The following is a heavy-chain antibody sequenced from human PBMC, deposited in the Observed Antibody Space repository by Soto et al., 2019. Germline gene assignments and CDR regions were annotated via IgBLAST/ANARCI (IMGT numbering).Heavy chain of an antibody. CDR3: ARDPNWNYGPPPRGFDP. CDR2: ISKSDYT. Sequence: AGGSLRLSCTVSGFAFNNYGINWVRQAPGKGLEWVSSISKSDYTYYSDSVKGRFTISRDNAKNSVSLRMNTLRVEDTAVYYCARDPNWNYGPPPRGFDPWGQGTLVTVSS. D-gene: IGHD1-7*01. J-gene: IGHJ5*02. V-gene: IGHV3-21*01. CDR1: GFAFNNYG.